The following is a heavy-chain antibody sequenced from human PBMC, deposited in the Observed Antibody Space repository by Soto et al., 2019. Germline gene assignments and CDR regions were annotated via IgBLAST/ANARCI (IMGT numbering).Heavy chain of an antibody. CDR3: ARGAPRYCTNGVCPGPTPHRTRFDY. CDR1: GGSFSGYY. J-gene: IGHJ4*02. V-gene: IGHV4-34*01. D-gene: IGHD2-8*01. Sequence: NPSGTLSLTCAVYGGSFSGYYLSWIRQPPGKGLEWIGEINHSGSTNYNPSLKSRVTISVDTSKNQFSLKLSSVTAADTAVYYCARGAPRYCTNGVCPGPTPHRTRFDYWGQGTLVTVSS. CDR2: INHSGST.